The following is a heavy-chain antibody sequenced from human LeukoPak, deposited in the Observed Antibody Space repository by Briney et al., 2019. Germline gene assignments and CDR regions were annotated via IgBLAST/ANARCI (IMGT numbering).Heavy chain of an antibody. CDR3: AKTGTPWYYFDY. Sequence: PGGSLRLSCAASGSTFSSFAIHWVRQVPGKGLEWVTAISYDGSNKYYADSVKGRFTISRDNSKNTLYLQMNSLRAEDTAVYYCAKTGTPWYYFDYWGQGTLVTVSS. J-gene: IGHJ4*02. V-gene: IGHV3-30*18. CDR2: ISYDGSNK. D-gene: IGHD6-13*01. CDR1: GSTFSSFA.